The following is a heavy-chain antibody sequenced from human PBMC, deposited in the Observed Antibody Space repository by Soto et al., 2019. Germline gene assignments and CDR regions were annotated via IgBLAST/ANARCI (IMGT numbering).Heavy chain of an antibody. D-gene: IGHD4-17*01. CDR3: AFYGDYGVYYFDY. V-gene: IGHV1-69*13. J-gene: IGHJ4*02. Sequence: ASVKVSCKASGGTFSSYAISWVRQAPGQGLEWMGGIIPIFGTANYAQELQGRVTITADESTSTAYMELSSLRSEDTAVYYCAFYGDYGVYYFDYWGQGTLVTVSS. CDR1: GGTFSSYA. CDR2: IIPIFGTA.